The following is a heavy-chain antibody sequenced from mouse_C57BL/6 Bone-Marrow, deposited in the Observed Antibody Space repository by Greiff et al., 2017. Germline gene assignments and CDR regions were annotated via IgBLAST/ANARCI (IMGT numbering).Heavy chain of an antibody. CDR3: ARHAMITATRRWFAY. D-gene: IGHD2-4*01. V-gene: IGHV5-6*01. Sequence: EVQRVESGGDLVKPGGSLKLSCAASGFTFSSYGMSWVRQTPDKRLEWVATISSGGSYTYYPDSVKGRFTISRDNAKNTLYLQMSSLKSEDTDMYYCARHAMITATRRWFAYWGQGTLVTVSA. J-gene: IGHJ3*01. CDR1: GFTFSSYG. CDR2: ISSGGSYT.